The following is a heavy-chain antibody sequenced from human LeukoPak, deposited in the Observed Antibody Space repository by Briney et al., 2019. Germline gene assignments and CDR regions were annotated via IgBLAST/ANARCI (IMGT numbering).Heavy chain of an antibody. CDR1: GFTFSSYD. Sequence: GGSLRLSCAASGFTFSSYDMNWVRQAPGKGLEWVSYISSSGSSIYYADSVKGRFTISRDNAKNSLYLQMNSLRAEDTAVYYCARGAVLRYFDWLSVNDAFDIWGQGTMVTVSS. J-gene: IGHJ3*02. V-gene: IGHV3-48*03. CDR3: ARGAVLRYFDWLSVNDAFDI. CDR2: ISSSGSSI. D-gene: IGHD3-9*01.